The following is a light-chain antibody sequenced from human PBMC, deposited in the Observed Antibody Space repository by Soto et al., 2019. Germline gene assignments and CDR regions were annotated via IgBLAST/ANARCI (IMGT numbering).Light chain of an antibody. CDR2: DAS. V-gene: IGKV3-11*01. CDR1: QSVRSS. CDR3: QQRSNYPPEAT. J-gene: IGKJ3*01. Sequence: EIVLTQSPDTLSLSPGERATLSCRASQSVRSSLAWYQQKPGQAPRLLIYDASNRATDIPARFSGSGSGTDFSFTISSLEPEDFAVYHCQQRSNYPPEATVSPGTKVDIK.